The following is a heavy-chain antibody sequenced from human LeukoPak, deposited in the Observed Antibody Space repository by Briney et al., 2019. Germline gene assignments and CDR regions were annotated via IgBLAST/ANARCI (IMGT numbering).Heavy chain of an antibody. CDR3: ARDGKPSIAARPDWFDP. D-gene: IGHD6-6*01. Sequence: ASVKVSCKASGYTFTSYGISWVRQAPGQGLEWMGWISAYNSNTNYAQKLQGRVTMTTDTSTSTAYMELRSLRSDDTAVYYCARDGKPSIAARPDWFDPWGQGTLVTVSS. CDR2: ISAYNSNT. V-gene: IGHV1-18*01. J-gene: IGHJ5*02. CDR1: GYTFTSYG.